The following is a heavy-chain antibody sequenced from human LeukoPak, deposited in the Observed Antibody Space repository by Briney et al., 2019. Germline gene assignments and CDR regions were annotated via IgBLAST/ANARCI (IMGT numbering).Heavy chain of an antibody. CDR3: ASTNKDIVVVPAAPHYYYYYYMDV. V-gene: IGHV4-61*05. CDR2: IYYSGST. CDR1: GGSISSSSYY. D-gene: IGHD2-2*01. J-gene: IGHJ6*03. Sequence: SETLSLTCTVSGGSISSSSYYWGWIRQPPGKGLEWIGYIYYSGSTNYNPSLKSRVTISVDTSKNQFSLKLSSVTAADTAVYYCASTNKDIVVVPAAPHYYYYYYMDVWGKGTTVTVSS.